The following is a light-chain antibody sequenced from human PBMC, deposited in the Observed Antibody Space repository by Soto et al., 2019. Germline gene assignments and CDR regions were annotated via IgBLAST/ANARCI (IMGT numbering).Light chain of an antibody. CDR1: SSDVGGYNY. CDR3: CSYAGSYTPLVV. Sequence: QSALTQPRSVSGSPGQSVTISCTGTSSDVGGYNYVSWYQQHPGKAPKLMIYDVSKRPSGVPDRFSGSASGNTASLTISGLQAEDEADYYCCSYAGSYTPLVVFGGGTKLTVL. CDR2: DVS. J-gene: IGLJ2*01. V-gene: IGLV2-11*01.